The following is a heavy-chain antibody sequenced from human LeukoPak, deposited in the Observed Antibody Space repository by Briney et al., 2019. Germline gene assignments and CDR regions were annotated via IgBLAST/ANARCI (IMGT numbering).Heavy chain of an antibody. J-gene: IGHJ4*02. Sequence: ASVKVSCKASGYTFTTYEINWVRQATGQGLEWMGWMNPNSGNSGYAQNFQGRVTITRDPSISTAYMELSSLRSDDTAVYYCTRLLRSGVYYFDSWGQGTLVTVSS. V-gene: IGHV1-8*03. CDR2: MNPNSGNS. CDR1: GYTFTTYE. D-gene: IGHD3-10*01. CDR3: TRLLRSGVYYFDS.